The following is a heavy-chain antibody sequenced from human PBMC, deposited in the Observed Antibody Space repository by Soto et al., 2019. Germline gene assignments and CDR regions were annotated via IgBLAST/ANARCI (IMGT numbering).Heavy chain of an antibody. D-gene: IGHD6-25*01. Sequence: EVQLVESGGGLVQPGGSLKLSCAASGFIFSGSAVHWVRQASGKGLEWVGRILSKAGNYATAYPASMKGRFTISRDDSENTAFLQMNSLKTEDTAVYYCSRAASPYYYDYWGQGTLAAVSS. CDR3: SRAASPYYYDY. CDR1: GFIFSGSA. V-gene: IGHV3-73*01. CDR2: ILSKAGNYAT. J-gene: IGHJ4*02.